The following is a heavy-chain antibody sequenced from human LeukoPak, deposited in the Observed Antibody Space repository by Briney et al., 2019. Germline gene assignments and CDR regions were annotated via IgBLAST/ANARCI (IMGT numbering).Heavy chain of an antibody. D-gene: IGHD5-18*01. CDR1: GFTFSSYA. V-gene: IGHV3-30-3*01. CDR2: ISYDGSNK. J-gene: IGHJ4*02. CDR3: ARGRSTARAPPQGY. Sequence: GGSLRLSCAASGFTFSSYAMHWVRQAPGKGLEWVAVISYDGSNKYYADSVKGRFTISRDNSKNTLYLQMNSLRAEDTAVYYCARGRSTARAPPQGYWGQGTLVTVSS.